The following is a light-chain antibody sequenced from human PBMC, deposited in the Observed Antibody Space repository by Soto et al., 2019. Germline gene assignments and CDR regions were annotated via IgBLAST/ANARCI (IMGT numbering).Light chain of an antibody. CDR2: WAS. CDR1: QSVLYSSNNKNY. CDR3: QQYYNTPPYT. J-gene: IGKJ2*01. Sequence: DIVMTQSPDSLAVSLGERATINCKSSQSVLYSSNNKNYLAWYQQKPGQPPKLLIYWASTRESGVPDRFSGSESGTDFTLTISSLQAEDVAVYSCQQYYNTPPYTFGQGTKLEIK. V-gene: IGKV4-1*01.